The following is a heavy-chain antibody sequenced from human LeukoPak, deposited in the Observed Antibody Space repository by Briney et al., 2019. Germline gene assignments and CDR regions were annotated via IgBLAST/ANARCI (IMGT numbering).Heavy chain of an antibody. Sequence: SETLSLTCTVSGGSISSGSYYWSWIRQPAGKGLEWIGRIYTSGSTNYNPSLKSRVTISVDTSKNQFSLKLSSVTAADTAVYYCARGPGGYYRRAGYFDYWGQGTLVTVSS. J-gene: IGHJ4*02. D-gene: IGHD3-22*01. CDR1: GGSISSGSYY. V-gene: IGHV4-61*02. CDR3: ARGPGGYYRRAGYFDY. CDR2: IYTSGST.